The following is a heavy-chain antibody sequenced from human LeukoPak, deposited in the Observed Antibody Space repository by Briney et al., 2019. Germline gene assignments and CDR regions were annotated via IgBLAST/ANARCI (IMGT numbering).Heavy chain of an antibody. CDR1: GGTFSSYA. CDR2: INPSGGST. V-gene: IGHV1-46*01. CDR3: ARDAILRYSVTHNWFDP. Sequence: ASVKVSRKASGGTFSSYAISWVRQAPGQGLEWMGIINPSGGSTSYAQKFQGRVTMTRDTSTSTIYMELSSLRSEDTAVYYCARDAILRYSVTHNWFDPWGQGTLVTVSS. D-gene: IGHD3-9*01. J-gene: IGHJ5*02.